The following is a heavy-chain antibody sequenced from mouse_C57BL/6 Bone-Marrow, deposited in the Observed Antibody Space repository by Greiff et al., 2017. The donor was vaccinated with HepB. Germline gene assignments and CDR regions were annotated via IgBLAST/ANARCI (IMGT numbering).Heavy chain of an antibody. CDR3: ARSGNRAY. D-gene: IGHD3-1*01. V-gene: IGHV1-54*01. CDR1: GYAFTNYL. Sequence: VQLQQSGAELVRPGTSVKVSCKASGYAFTNYLIEWVKQRPGQGLEWIGVINPGSGGTNYNEKFKGKATLTADKSSSTAYMQLSSLTSEYSAVYFCARSGNRAYWGQGTLVTVSA. J-gene: IGHJ3*01. CDR2: INPGSGGT.